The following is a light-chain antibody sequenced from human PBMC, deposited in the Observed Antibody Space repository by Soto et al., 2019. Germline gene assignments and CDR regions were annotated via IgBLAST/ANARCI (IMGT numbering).Light chain of an antibody. CDR1: QSLLHSNGYTY. CDR3: MQALQPPWT. J-gene: IGKJ1*01. CDR2: LGS. V-gene: IGKV2-28*01. Sequence: DIVVTQSPLSLPVTPGEPASISCRSSQSLLHSNGYTYLDWYLQKPGQSPQLLIYLGSNRASGVPDRFSGSGSGTDFTLKISRVEAEDVGVYYCMQALQPPWTFGQGTNVEIK.